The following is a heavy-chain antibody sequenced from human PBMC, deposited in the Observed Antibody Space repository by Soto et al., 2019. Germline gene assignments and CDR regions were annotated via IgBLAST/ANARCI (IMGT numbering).Heavy chain of an antibody. V-gene: IGHV3-9*01. J-gene: IGHJ6*03. CDR2: ISWNSGSI. CDR3: AKQSGHYYYYMDV. CDR1: GVTFDDYA. Sequence: EVQLVESGGGLVQPGRSLRLSCAASGVTFDDYAMHWVRQAPGKGLARVSGISWNSGSIGYADSVKGRFTISRDNAKNSLYLQMNSLRAEDTALYYCAKQSGHYYYYMDVWGKGTTVTVSS.